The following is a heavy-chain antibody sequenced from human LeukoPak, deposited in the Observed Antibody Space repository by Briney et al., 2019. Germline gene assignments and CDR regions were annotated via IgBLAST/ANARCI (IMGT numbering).Heavy chain of an antibody. J-gene: IGHJ4*02. CDR2: ISGSGDNT. D-gene: IGHD6-19*01. Sequence: GGSLRLSCAASGFSFSSYAMSCVRHAPGKGLECVSSISGSGDNTYYAESVKGRFTISRDNSKNTLFLQMNSLRAEDTAVFYCAKRSGYTTGWFFDFWGQGTLVTVSS. CDR3: AKRSGYTTGWFFDF. CDR1: GFSFSSYA. V-gene: IGHV3-23*01.